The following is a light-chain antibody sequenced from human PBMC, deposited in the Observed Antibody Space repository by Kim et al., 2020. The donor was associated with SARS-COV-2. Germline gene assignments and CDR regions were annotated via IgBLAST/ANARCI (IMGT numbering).Light chain of an antibody. V-gene: IGLV3-1*01. CDR3: QAWDSSTSWV. CDR2: QDN. Sequence: SYELTQPPSLSVSPGQTASITCSGDKLGDKYACWYQQKPGQSPVLVIYQDNKRPSGIPERFSGSNSGNTATLTISGTQAMDEADYYCQAWDSSTSWVFGGGTKLTVL. CDR1: KLGDKY. J-gene: IGLJ3*02.